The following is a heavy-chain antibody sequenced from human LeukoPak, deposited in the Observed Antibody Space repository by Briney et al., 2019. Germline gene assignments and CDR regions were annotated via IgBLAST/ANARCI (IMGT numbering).Heavy chain of an antibody. CDR1: GFTFSNYG. CDR3: ARSPIVVRPTYSYHYGMDV. CDR2: VSYDGVNN. J-gene: IGHJ6*02. Sequence: GESLRLSCAASGFTFSNYGMNWVRQAPGKGLEWVAVVSYDGVNNYYADSVKGRFTISRDNSRNTLYLQVNSLKAEDTAVYYCARSPIVVRPTYSYHYGMDVWGQGTTVTVSS. D-gene: IGHD2-15*01. V-gene: IGHV3-30*03.